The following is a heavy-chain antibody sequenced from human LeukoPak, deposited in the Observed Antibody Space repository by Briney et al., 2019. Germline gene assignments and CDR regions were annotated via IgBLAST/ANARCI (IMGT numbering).Heavy chain of an antibody. V-gene: IGHV4-4*09. CDR1: GGSISSYY. CDR3: ARHGHSGSFRFDY. J-gene: IGHJ4*02. Sequence: SETLSLTCTVSGGSISSYYWSRIRQPPGKGLEWIGYIYTSGSTNYNPSLKSRVTISVDTSKDQFSLKLSSVTAADTAVYYCARHGHSGSFRFDYWGQGTLVTVSS. D-gene: IGHD1-26*01. CDR2: IYTSGST.